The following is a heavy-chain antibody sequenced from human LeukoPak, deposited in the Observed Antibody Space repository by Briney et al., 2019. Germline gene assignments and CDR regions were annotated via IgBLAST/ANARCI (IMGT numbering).Heavy chain of an antibody. D-gene: IGHD6-19*01. CDR1: RFTFSSYA. CDR3: ARDHMSSGWWIRFDF. Sequence: TGVSLRLSCAASRFTFSSYAMHWVRQAPGKGLEWVAVISYDGSNKYYGDSVKGRFTITRDNSKTTLYLQMHSLRAEDTAVYYSARDHMSSGWWIRFDFWGQGTLVTVSS. V-gene: IGHV3-30*04. CDR2: ISYDGSNK. J-gene: IGHJ4*02.